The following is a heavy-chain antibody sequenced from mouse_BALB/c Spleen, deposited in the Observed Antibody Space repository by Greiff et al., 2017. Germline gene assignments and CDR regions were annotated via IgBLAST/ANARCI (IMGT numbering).Heavy chain of an antibody. V-gene: IGHV5-15*02. J-gene: IGHJ2*01. D-gene: IGHD1-1*02. CDR1: GFTFSDYG. CDR2: ISNLAYSI. CDR3: ARDQGGRGYFDD. Sequence: EVKLVESGGGLVQPGGSRKLSCAASGFTFSDYGMAWVRQAPGKGPEWVAFISNLAYSIYYADTVTGRFTISRENAKNTLYLEMSSLRSEDTAMYYCARDQGGRGYFDDWGQGTTLTVSS.